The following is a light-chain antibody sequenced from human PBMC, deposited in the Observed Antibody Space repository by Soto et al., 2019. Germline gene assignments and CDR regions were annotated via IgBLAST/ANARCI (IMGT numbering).Light chain of an antibody. CDR2: DAS. CDR3: QQFDNLIT. Sequence: EIVLTQAPATLSLSPGERATLSCGASQSINNNYLAWYQQKPGLAPRLLIYDASTRAAGIPDRFSGSGYGTDFTLTISRLEPEDFAVYYCQQFDNLITFGGGTKVDIK. J-gene: IGKJ4*01. CDR1: QSINNNY. V-gene: IGKV3D-20*01.